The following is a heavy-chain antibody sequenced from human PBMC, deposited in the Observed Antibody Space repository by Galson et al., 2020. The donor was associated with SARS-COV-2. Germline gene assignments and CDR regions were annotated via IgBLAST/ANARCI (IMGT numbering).Heavy chain of an antibody. CDR3: AKTESGGYFSDFDY. V-gene: IGHV1-18*04. J-gene: IGHJ4*02. CDR1: GFTFTRYG. D-gene: IGHD1-26*01. CDR2: ISAYSGHT. Sequence: ASVKVSCKASGFTFTRYGFSWVRQAPGQGLEWMGWISAYSGHTHYAQKFQGRVTMTMDTSTRTVYMELRSLRSDDTAVYYCAKTESGGYFSDFDYWGQGTLVTVSS.